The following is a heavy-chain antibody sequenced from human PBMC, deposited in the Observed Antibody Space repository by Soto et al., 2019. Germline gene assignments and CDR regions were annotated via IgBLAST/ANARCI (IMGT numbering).Heavy chain of an antibody. V-gene: IGHV4-59*11. D-gene: IGHD2-2*01. CDR3: ARYSSDRCSPAYCFDY. Sequence: PSETLSLTCTVSGGSMSRHYWSWIRQSPGKGLEWIGFIFYSGSTSYNPSLKSRVTISIDTSKNQFSVNLNSVTAADTAIYCCARYSSDRCSPAYCFDYWGHGTLVTVSS. CDR1: GGSMSRHY. J-gene: IGHJ4*01. CDR2: IFYSGST.